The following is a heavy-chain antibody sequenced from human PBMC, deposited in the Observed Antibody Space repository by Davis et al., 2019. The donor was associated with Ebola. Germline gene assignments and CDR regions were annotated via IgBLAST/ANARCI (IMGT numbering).Heavy chain of an antibody. CDR1: GFTFSSYG. CDR3: ARGDLITIFGVVMDDAFDI. J-gene: IGHJ3*02. D-gene: IGHD3-3*01. V-gene: IGHV3-33*01. CDR2: IWYDGSNK. Sequence: GESLKISCAASGFTFSSYGMHWVRQAPGKGLEWVAVIWYDGSNKYYADSVKGRFTISRDNSKNTLYLQMNSLRAEDTAVYYCARGDLITIFGVVMDDAFDIWGQGTMVTVSS.